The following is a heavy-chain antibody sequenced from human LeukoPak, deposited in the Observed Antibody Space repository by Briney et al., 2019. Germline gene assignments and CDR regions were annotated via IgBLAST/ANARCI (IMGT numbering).Heavy chain of an antibody. D-gene: IGHD3-22*01. CDR3: ASQLFYYDTSGYYLEAFDI. V-gene: IGHV4-59*08. J-gene: IGHJ3*02. CDR1: GGSISSYR. Sequence: SETLSLTCTVSGGSISSYRWNWIRQPPGKGLEWIGYISHSGSTNYNPSLKSRVTISLDTSKSQFSLKLSSLTAADTAVYYCASQLFYYDTSGYYLEAFDIWGQGTLVTVSS. CDR2: ISHSGST.